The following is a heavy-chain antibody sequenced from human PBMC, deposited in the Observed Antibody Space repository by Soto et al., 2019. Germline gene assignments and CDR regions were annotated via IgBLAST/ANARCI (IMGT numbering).Heavy chain of an antibody. V-gene: IGHV5-51*01. J-gene: IGHJ3*02. CDR3: ARLGIEYYDSSGPWDAFDI. CDR1: GYSYFHYW. Sequence: GGSLKISRKGSGYSYFHYWIGWGRQMPGEGPDWIGIIYPGDSETTYSPSFQGQVTISADKSISTAYLQWSSLKASDTAMYYCARLGIEYYDSSGPWDAFDIWGQGTMVTVSS. D-gene: IGHD3-22*01. CDR2: IYPGDSET.